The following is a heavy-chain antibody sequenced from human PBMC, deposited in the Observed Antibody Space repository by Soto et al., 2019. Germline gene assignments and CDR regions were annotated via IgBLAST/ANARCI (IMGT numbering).Heavy chain of an antibody. CDR2: IYPGDSDT. CDR3: ARFVAVAGTSYYYYGMDV. CDR1: GYSFTSYW. J-gene: IGHJ6*02. D-gene: IGHD6-19*01. V-gene: IGHV5-51*01. Sequence: GESLKISCKGSGYSFTSYWICWVRQMPGKGLEWMGIIYPGDSDTRYSPSFQGQVTISADKSISTAYLQWSSLKASDTAMYYCARFVAVAGTSYYYYGMDVWGQGTTVTVSS.